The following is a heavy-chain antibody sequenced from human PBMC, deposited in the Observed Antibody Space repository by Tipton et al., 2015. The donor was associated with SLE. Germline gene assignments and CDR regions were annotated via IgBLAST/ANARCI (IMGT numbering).Heavy chain of an antibody. CDR2: IYYSGST. D-gene: IGHD3-10*01. J-gene: IGHJ6*03. CDR1: GGSFSGYY. V-gene: IGHV4-39*01. CDR3: AEVRGSYYMDV. Sequence: TLSLTCAVYGGSFSGYYWDWIRQPPGKGLEWMGSIYYSGSTYYNPSLKSRVTISVDTSKNQFSLKLSSVTAADTAVYYCAEVRGSYYMDVWGKGTTVTVSS.